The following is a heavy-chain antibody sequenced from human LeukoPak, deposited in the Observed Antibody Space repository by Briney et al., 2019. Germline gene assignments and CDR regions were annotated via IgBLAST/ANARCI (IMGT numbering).Heavy chain of an antibody. CDR1: GFSFRSYA. V-gene: IGHV3-23*01. CDR3: AKVIVVVPAAIPYFDY. Sequence: GGSLRLSCAPSGFSFRSYAMSWVRQAPGEGLEWVSAISGSGGSTSYADSVNGRFTITRENSKNTLYLQMNSLRAEDTAVYYCAKVIVVVPAAIPYFDYWGQGTLVTVSS. J-gene: IGHJ4*02. D-gene: IGHD2-2*02. CDR2: ISGSGGST.